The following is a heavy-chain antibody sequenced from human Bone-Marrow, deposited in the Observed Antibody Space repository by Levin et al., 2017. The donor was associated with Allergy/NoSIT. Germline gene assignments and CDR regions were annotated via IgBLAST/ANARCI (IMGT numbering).Heavy chain of an antibody. CDR1: GFTFSSYA. D-gene: IGHD2-2*01. Sequence: GGSLRLSCAASGFTFSSYAMHWVRQAPGKGLEWVAVISYDGSNKYYADSVKGRFTISRDNSKNTLYLQMNSLRAEDTAVYYCAREDRIVVVPASQFTTGNWFDPWGQGTLVTVSS. CDR3: AREDRIVVVPASQFTTGNWFDP. CDR2: ISYDGSNK. V-gene: IGHV3-30-3*01. J-gene: IGHJ5*02.